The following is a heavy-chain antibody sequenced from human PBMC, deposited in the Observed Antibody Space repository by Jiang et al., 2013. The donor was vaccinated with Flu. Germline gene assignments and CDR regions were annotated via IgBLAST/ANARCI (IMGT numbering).Heavy chain of an antibody. Sequence: GGGVVQPGRSLRLSCAASGFTFSSYGMHWVRQAPGKGLEWVAVIPYDGSNKYHADSVKGRFTISRDNSKNMLYLQMNRLRVEDTAVYYCARPYGSGAAEYFQHWGQGTLVTVSS. V-gene: IGHV3-33*05. CDR1: GFTFSSYG. J-gene: IGHJ1*01. CDR2: IPYDGSNK. D-gene: IGHD4-17*01. CDR3: ARPYGSGAAEYFQH.